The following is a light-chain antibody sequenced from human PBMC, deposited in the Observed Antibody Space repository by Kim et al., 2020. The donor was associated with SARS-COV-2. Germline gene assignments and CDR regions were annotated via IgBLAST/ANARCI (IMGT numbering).Light chain of an antibody. CDR2: ATS. Sequence: LSPGERATLSCRASESVSSTYLAWYQQKPGQAPRLLIYATSTRASGIPDRFSGSGSGTDFSLTISGLEPEDFALYYCQQYGRSPYTFGQGTKLEI. CDR3: QQYGRSPYT. CDR1: ESVSSTY. J-gene: IGKJ2*01. V-gene: IGKV3-20*01.